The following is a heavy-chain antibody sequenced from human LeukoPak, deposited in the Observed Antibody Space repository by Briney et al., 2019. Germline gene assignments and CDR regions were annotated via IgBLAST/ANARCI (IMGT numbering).Heavy chain of an antibody. D-gene: IGHD2-15*01. CDR1: GYTFTSNY. CDR3: ASWKVVVSNGGCDI. CDR2: ISPSGGST. Sequence: ASVKVSCKAFGYTFTSNYMHWVRQAPGQGPEWMGVISPSGGSTTYAQKFQGGVTMTRNTSISTAYMELSSLRSEDTAVYYCASWKVVVSNGGCDIWGQGTMVTVSS. V-gene: IGHV1-46*01. J-gene: IGHJ3*02.